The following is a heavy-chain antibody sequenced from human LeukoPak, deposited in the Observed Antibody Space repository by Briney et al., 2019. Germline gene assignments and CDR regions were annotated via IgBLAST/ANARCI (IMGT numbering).Heavy chain of an antibody. D-gene: IGHD3-22*01. J-gene: IGHJ5*02. CDR3: ARATMIVVVPHLRQYNWFDP. CDR2: INHSGST. V-gene: IGHV4-34*01. Sequence: SETLSLTCAVYGGSFSGYYWSWIRQPPGKGLEWIGEINHSGSTNYNPSLKSRVTISVDTSKNQFSRKLSSVTAADTAVYYCARATMIVVVPHLRQYNWFDPWGQGTLVTVSS. CDR1: GGSFSGYY.